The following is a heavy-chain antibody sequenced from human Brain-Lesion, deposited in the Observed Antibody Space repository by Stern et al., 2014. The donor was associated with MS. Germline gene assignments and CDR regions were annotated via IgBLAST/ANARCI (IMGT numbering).Heavy chain of an antibody. CDR3: ARDQRGITIFGVVTDYYYLGMDV. J-gene: IGHJ6*02. CDR1: GYIFTGYY. V-gene: IGHV1-2*02. CDR2: INPNTGGT. D-gene: IGHD3-3*01. Sequence: VQLVESGAEVKKPGASVKVSCKTSGYIFTGYYIQWVRQAPGQGLEWMAWINPNTGGTKYAQKFQGRVTMSRDTSIRPRYVELSSLTSDDTAVYYCARDQRGITIFGVVTDYYYLGMDVWGQGTTVTVSS.